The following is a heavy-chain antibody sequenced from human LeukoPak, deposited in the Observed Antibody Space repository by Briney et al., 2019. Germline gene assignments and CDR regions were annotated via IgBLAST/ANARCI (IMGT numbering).Heavy chain of an antibody. Sequence: GGSLRLSCAASGFTVSTNYMSWARQAPGKGLEWVSVVYSDGKTCYADAVKGRFTISRDNSKNTLYLQMNSLRAEDTAVYYCATLPADTAMVEGAFDIWGQGTMVTVSS. J-gene: IGHJ3*02. CDR1: GFTVSTNY. V-gene: IGHV3-53*01. CDR2: VYSDGKT. D-gene: IGHD5-18*01. CDR3: ATLPADTAMVEGAFDI.